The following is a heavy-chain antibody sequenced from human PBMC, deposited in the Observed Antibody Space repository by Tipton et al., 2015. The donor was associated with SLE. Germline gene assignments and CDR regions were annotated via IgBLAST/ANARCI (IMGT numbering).Heavy chain of an antibody. D-gene: IGHD7-27*01. CDR2: INWNSGSI. CDR3: AKAPSGDPYYYHYMDV. V-gene: IGHV3-9*01. J-gene: IGHJ6*03. CDR1: GFNFHDYG. Sequence: SLRLSCEASGFNFHDYGMHWVRQAPGKGLEWVSLINWNSGSIAYADSVKGRFTISRDNAKNSLYLQMNSLRGEDTASYYCAKAPSGDPYYYHYMDVWGTGTTVTVSS.